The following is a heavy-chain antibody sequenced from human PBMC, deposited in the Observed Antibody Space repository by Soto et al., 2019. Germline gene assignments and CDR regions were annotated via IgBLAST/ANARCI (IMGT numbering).Heavy chain of an antibody. CDR1: ELNFDSYA. J-gene: IGHJ4*02. CDR3: VKGKESGYRGAFDS. V-gene: IGHV3-23*01. D-gene: IGHD5-18*01. Sequence: VGSLRLSCAATELNFDSYAMGWVRQAPGKGLEWVSGVRGSGSSPYYADSVKGRLTISKDKSKNTLYLDLNNLRSEDTAVYFCVKGKESGYRGAFDSWGQGTMVTVSS. CDR2: VRGSGSSP.